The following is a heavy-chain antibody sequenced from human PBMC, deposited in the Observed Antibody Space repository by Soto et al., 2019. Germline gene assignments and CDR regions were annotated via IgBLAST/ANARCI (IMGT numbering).Heavy chain of an antibody. Sequence: PGGSLRLSCAASGFTFSNYAMSWVRQAPGKGLEWVSAISGSGGSTYYADSVKGRFTISRDNSKNTLYLQMNSLRAEDTAVYYCAKGKRTTTTYGPFDPWGQGARVTVSS. J-gene: IGHJ5*02. CDR2: ISGSGGST. D-gene: IGHD4-17*01. V-gene: IGHV3-23*01. CDR3: AKGKRTTTTYGPFDP. CDR1: GFTFSNYA.